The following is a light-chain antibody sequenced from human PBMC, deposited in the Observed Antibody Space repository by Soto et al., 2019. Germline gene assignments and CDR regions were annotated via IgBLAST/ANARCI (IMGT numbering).Light chain of an antibody. Sequence: DIQMTQSPSSLSASVGDRVTITCQASQDISNYLNWYQQKPGKAPKLLIYDASNLETGVPSRFSGSGSGTDFTFTISSLQPEDIATYYCQQYYSYWTFGQGTKVDIK. V-gene: IGKV1-33*01. J-gene: IGKJ1*01. CDR1: QDISNY. CDR3: QQYYSYWT. CDR2: DAS.